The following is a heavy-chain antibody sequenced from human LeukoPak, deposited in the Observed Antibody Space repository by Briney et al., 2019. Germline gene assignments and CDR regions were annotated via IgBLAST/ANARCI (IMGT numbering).Heavy chain of an antibody. Sequence: GGSLKLSRAASGFIFSSVSMHRVRQSPGKGLGWVAFIRYDGGNKYYADTVKGRFTISRDNSKNTLYLQMNTLRAEDTAIYYCAKEGDTAMVDGGGYWGQGTLVTVSS. J-gene: IGHJ4*02. CDR2: IRYDGGNK. D-gene: IGHD5-18*01. CDR1: GFIFSSVS. CDR3: AKEGDTAMVDGGGY. V-gene: IGHV3-30*02.